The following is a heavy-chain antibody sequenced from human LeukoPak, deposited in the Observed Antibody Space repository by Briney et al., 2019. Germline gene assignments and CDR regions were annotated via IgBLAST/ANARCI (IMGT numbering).Heavy chain of an antibody. CDR3: AREVRALYYGMDV. V-gene: IGHV4-59*01. J-gene: IGHJ6*02. CDR1: GGSISRDY. CDR2: IYYTGST. D-gene: IGHD3-22*01. Sequence: KPSETLSLTCTVSGGSISRDYWSWIRQPPGKGLEWIGYIYYTGSTNYNPSLKSRVTISVDTSKNQFSLKLSSVTAADTAVYYCAREVRALYYGMDVWGQGTTVTVSS.